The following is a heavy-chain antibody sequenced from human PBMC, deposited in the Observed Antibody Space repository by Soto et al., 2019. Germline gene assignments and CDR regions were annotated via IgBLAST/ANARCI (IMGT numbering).Heavy chain of an antibody. CDR2: INSISSII. Sequence: PGGSLRLSCAASGFTFNTYSMNWVRQAPGKGLEWISYINSISSIIYYADSVKGRFSISRDNAKNSLYLQMNSLRAEDTAVYYCARDRIAAAANCIDPWGQGTLVTVSS. CDR1: GFTFNTYS. CDR3: ARDRIAAAANCIDP. V-gene: IGHV3-48*04. D-gene: IGHD6-13*01. J-gene: IGHJ5*02.